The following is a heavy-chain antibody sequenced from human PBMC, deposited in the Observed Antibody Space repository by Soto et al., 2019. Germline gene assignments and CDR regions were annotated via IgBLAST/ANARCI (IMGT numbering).Heavy chain of an antibody. D-gene: IGHD7-27*01. CDR1: GGSTSSSSYY. CDR3: ARRWGRTFDY. J-gene: IGHJ4*02. CDR2: IYYSGST. Sequence: PSETLSLTCTVSGGSTSSSSYYWGWIRQPPGKGLEWIGYIYYSGSTNYNPSLKSRVTISVDTSKNQFSLKLSSVTAADTAVYYCARRWGRTFDYWGQGTLVTVSS. V-gene: IGHV4-61*05.